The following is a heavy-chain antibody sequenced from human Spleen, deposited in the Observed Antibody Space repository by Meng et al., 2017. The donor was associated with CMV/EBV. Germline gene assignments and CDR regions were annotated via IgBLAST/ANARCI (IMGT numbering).Heavy chain of an antibody. Sequence: QVQWRGADPGRVKPSVSLSLTCTVSGGSISSYYWSWIRQPAGKGLEWIGRIYTSGSTNYNPSLKSRVTMSVDTSKNQFSLKLSSVTAADTAVYYCARGGLRYSSSWPFDYWGQGTLVTVSS. D-gene: IGHD6-13*01. CDR2: IYTSGST. V-gene: IGHV4-4*07. CDR1: GGSISSYY. J-gene: IGHJ4*02. CDR3: ARGGLRYSSSWPFDY.